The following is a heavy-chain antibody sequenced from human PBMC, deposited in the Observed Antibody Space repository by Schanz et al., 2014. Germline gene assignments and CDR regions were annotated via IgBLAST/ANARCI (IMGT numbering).Heavy chain of an antibody. CDR1: GFTLSSYW. J-gene: IGHJ3*02. Sequence: EVKLVESGGGAVRPGGSLRLSCAASGFTLSSYWMHWVRQVPGKGLEWVSCTNGDGTNAKYADSVKGRFTISRDNAKKTLSLQMISLTAEDTAIYFCTRSYYDFSWGSYRFRAFDIWGQGTTVIVSS. CDR2: TNGDGTNA. V-gene: IGHV3-74*01. CDR3: TRSYYDFSWGSYRFRAFDI. D-gene: IGHD3-16*02.